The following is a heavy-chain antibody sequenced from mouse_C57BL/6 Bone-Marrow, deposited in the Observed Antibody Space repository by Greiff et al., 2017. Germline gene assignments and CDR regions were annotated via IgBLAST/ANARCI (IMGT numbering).Heavy chain of an antibody. CDR2: INPSNGGT. CDR1: GYTFTSYW. CDR3: ARAPLITTVGADAMDY. V-gene: IGHV1-53*01. Sequence: QVQLQQSGTELVKPGASVKLSCKASGYTFTSYWMHWVKQRPGQGLEWIGNINPSNGGTNYNEKFKSKATLTVDKSSSTAYMQLSSLTSEDSAVYYCARAPLITTVGADAMDYWGQGTSVTVSS. D-gene: IGHD1-1*01. J-gene: IGHJ4*01.